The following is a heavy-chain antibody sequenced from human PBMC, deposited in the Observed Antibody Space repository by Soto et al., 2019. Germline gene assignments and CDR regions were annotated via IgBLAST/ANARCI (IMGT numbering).Heavy chain of an antibody. D-gene: IGHD3-22*01. CDR3: ARQIYDSDTGPNFQYYFDS. CDR2: IDPSDSQT. CDR1: GYSFAVYW. J-gene: IGHJ4*02. V-gene: IGHV5-10-1*01. Sequence: GEPLKISCKGSGYSFAVYWITWVRQKPGKGLEWMGRIDPSDSQTYYSPSFRGHVTISVTKSITTVFLQWSSLRASDTAMYYCARQIYDSDTGPNFQYYFDSWGQGTPVTVSS.